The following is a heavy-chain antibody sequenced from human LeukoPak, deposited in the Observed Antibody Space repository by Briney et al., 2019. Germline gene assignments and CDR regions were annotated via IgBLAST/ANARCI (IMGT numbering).Heavy chain of an antibody. Sequence: ASVKVSCKASGYTFTGYYMHWVRQAPGKGLEWMGGFDPEDGETIYAQKFQGRVTMTEDTSTDTAYMELSSLRSEDTAVYYCAIGHENAPGDYYMDVWGKGTTVTVSS. D-gene: IGHD2-8*01. CDR3: AIGHENAPGDYYMDV. CDR2: FDPEDGET. J-gene: IGHJ6*03. V-gene: IGHV1-24*01. CDR1: GYTFTGYY.